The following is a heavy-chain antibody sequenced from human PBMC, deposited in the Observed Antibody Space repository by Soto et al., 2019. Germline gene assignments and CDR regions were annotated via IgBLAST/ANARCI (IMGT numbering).Heavy chain of an antibody. CDR2: IFSIDEK. Sequence: QVTLKESGPVLVKPTEPLTLTCTVSGFSLSNARMGVSWIRQPPGKALEWLAQIFSIDEKSYSTSLKSKLTISKDTSKNQVVLTMTNMDPVDTATYYCARHGRGVGARPLDYWGQGTLVTVSS. D-gene: IGHD1-26*01. V-gene: IGHV2-26*01. CDR3: ARHGRGVGARPLDY. J-gene: IGHJ4*02. CDR1: GFSLSNARMG.